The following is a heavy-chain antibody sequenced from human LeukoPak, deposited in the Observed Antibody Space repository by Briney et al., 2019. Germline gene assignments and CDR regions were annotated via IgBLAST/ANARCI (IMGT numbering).Heavy chain of an antibody. D-gene: IGHD2-2*02. CDR1: GSTFSSHT. J-gene: IGHJ4*02. V-gene: IGHV3-48*01. Sequence: PGRSLRLSCAASGSTFSSHTMNWVRQAPGKGLEWVSYISNTGSVIYYADSVKGRFTISRDNSKNTLYLQMNSLRAEDTAVYYCAKSAKVGYCSSTSCHTPLDYWGQGTLVTVSS. CDR2: ISNTGSVI. CDR3: AKSAKVGYCSSTSCHTPLDY.